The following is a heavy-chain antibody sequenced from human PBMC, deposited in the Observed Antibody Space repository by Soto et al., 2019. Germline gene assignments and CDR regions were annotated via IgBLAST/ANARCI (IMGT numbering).Heavy chain of an antibody. J-gene: IGHJ3*02. D-gene: IGHD2-15*01. CDR3: ARGVVVAATRIRAFDI. Sequence: QVQLQQWGAGLLKPSETLSLTCAVYGGSFSGYYWSWIRQPPVKGLEWIGEINHSGSTNYNPYLKSRVTISVDTSKNQFCLKLSSVTAADTAVYYCARGVVVAATRIRAFDIWGQGTMVTVSS. CDR2: INHSGST. CDR1: GGSFSGYY. V-gene: IGHV4-34*01.